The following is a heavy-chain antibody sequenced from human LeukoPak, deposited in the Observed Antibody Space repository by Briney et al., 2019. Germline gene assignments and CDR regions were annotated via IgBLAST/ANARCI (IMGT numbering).Heavy chain of an antibody. D-gene: IGHD6-13*01. J-gene: IGHJ4*02. V-gene: IGHV3-9*01. CDR3: AKDPYSSNWYAGYFDL. Sequence: GGSLRLSCAASGFIFDEYAMHWVRQTPGKGLEWVSGINWNSGSIGYADSVKGRFTISRDNAKNSLYLQMNSLRAEDTALYFCAKDPYSSNWYAGYFDLWGQGTLVTVSS. CDR2: INWNSGSI. CDR1: GFIFDEYA.